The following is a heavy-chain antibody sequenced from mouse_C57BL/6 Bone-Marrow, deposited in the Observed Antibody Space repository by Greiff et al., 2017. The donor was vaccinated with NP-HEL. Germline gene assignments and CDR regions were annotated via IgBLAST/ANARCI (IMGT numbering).Heavy chain of an antibody. V-gene: IGHV1-18*01. CDR3: ARRGSYSKEAMDY. J-gene: IGHJ4*01. CDR1: GYTFTDYN. D-gene: IGHD2-5*01. CDR2: INPNNGGT. Sequence: EVQLVESGPELVKPGASVKIPCKASGYTFTDYNMDWVKQSHGKSLEWIGDINPNNGGTIYNQKFKGKATLTVDKSSSTAYMVLRSLTSEDTAVYYCARRGSYSKEAMDYWGQGTSVTVSS.